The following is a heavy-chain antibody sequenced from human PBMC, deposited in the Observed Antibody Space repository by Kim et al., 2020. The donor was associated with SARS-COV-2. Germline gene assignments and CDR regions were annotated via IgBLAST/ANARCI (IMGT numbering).Heavy chain of an antibody. Sequence: SETLSLTCTVSGGSISSSSYYWGWIRQPPGKGLEWIGSIHYSGSTYYNPSLKSRVTISVDTSKNQFSQKLSSVTAADTAVYYCARLGPYGMDVWGQGTTV. CDR1: GGSISSSSYY. CDR2: IHYSGST. CDR3: ARLGPYGMDV. V-gene: IGHV4-39*01. J-gene: IGHJ6*02.